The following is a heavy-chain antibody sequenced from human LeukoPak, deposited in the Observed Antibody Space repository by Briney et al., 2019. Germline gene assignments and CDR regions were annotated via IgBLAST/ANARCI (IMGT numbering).Heavy chain of an antibody. CDR2: INHSGST. J-gene: IGHJ6*03. V-gene: IGHV4-34*01. CDR3: ARGVAQRSPPPRSYYYYYMDV. CDR1: GGSFSGYY. D-gene: IGHD2-15*01. Sequence: ETLSLTCAVYGGSFSGYYWSWIRQPPGKGLEWIGEINHSGSTNYNPSLKSRVTISVDTSKNQFSLKLSSVTAADTAVYYCARGVAQRSPPPRSYYYYYMDVWGKGTTVTASS.